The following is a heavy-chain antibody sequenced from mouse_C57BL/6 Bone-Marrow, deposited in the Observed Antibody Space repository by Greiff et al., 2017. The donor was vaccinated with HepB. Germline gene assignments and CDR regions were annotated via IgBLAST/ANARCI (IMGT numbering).Heavy chain of an antibody. D-gene: IGHD1-3*01. CDR2: IYPGSGST. V-gene: IGHV1-55*01. Sequence: QVQLQQPGAELVKPGASVKMSCKASGYTFTSYWITWVKQRPVQGLEWIGDIYPGSGSTNYNEKFKSKATLTVDTSSSTAYMQLSSLTSEDASVYDCARWEVDLDYWGQGTTLTVSS. J-gene: IGHJ2*01. CDR1: GYTFTSYW. CDR3: ARWEVDLDY.